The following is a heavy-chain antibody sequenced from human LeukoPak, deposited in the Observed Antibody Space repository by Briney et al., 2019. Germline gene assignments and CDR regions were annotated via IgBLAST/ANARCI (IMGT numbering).Heavy chain of an antibody. CDR2: IYYSGST. CDR1: GGSISSGDYY. CDR3: GSEHDPGTIDY. J-gene: IGHJ4*02. V-gene: IGHV4-30-4*01. Sequence: KPSETLSLTCTVSGGSISSGDYYWSWIRQPPGKGLEWIGYIYYSGSTYYSGNTYYNPSLKSRVTISVDTSKNQFSLKLSSVTAADTAVYYCGSEHDPGTIDYWGQGTLVTVSS.